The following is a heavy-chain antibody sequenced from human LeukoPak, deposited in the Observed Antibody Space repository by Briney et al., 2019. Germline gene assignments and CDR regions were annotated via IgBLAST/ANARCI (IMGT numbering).Heavy chain of an antibody. Sequence: SETLSLTCTVSGGSISSSSYYWGWIRQPPGKGLEWIGSIYYSGSTYYNPSLKSRVTISVDTSKNQFSLKLSSVTAADTAVYYCARDIRGYGAFDIWGQGTMVTVSS. CDR3: ARDIRGYGAFDI. CDR2: IYYSGST. D-gene: IGHD5-18*01. CDR1: GGSISSSSYY. V-gene: IGHV4-39*07. J-gene: IGHJ3*02.